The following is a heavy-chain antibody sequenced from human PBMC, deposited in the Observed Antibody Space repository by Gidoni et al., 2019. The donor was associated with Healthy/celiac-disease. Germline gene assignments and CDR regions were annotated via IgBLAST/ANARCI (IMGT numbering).Heavy chain of an antibody. CDR3: AREGAGLYCSSTSCYTSDITRGMDV. CDR1: GGSVSGSY. D-gene: IGHD2-2*02. CDR2: INHSVST. J-gene: IGHJ6*02. Sequence: QVQLHQCGAGLLKSPDTLSLACAVYGGSVSGSYWSLTRQPPGKGLVWIGEINHSVSTNYNPSLKSRVTISVDTSKNQFSLKLSSVTAADTAVYYCAREGAGLYCSSTSCYTSDITRGMDVWGQGTTVTVSS. V-gene: IGHV4-34*01.